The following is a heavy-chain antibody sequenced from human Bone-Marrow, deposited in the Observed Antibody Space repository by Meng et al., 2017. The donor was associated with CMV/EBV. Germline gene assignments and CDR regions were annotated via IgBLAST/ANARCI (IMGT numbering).Heavy chain of an antibody. Sequence: GESLKISCAASGFSFSSYGMSWVRQAPGKGLEWVGFIRSKAYGGTTEYAASVKGRFTISRDDSKSIAYLQMNSLKTEDTAVYYCTRDLYGGWNPIYYGMDVWGQGTTVTVSS. CDR1: GFSFSSYG. D-gene: IGHD4-23*01. CDR2: IRSKAYGGTT. V-gene: IGHV3-49*04. J-gene: IGHJ6*02. CDR3: TRDLYGGWNPIYYGMDV.